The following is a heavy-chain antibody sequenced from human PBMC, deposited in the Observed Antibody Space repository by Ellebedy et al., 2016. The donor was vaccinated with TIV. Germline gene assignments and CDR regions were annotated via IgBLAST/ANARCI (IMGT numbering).Heavy chain of an antibody. CDR1: GYRFSTYW. V-gene: IGHV5-51*01. CDR3: ARRGDDYEHWTFDF. Sequence: GESLKISCKGSGYRFSTYWIGWVRQTPGKGPEWMGIIFPGYSGTRYSPSFEGQVTISADKSNSTAFLQWTNLKTSDTAMYYCARRGDDYEHWTFDFWGRGTLVTVSS. D-gene: IGHD4/OR15-4a*01. CDR2: IFPGYSGT. J-gene: IGHJ2*01.